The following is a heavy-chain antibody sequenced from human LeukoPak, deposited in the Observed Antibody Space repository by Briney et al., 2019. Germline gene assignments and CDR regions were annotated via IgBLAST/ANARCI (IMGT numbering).Heavy chain of an antibody. CDR1: GDSVSSNSAA. J-gene: IGHJ4*02. CDR3: ARDSSGWRSIFDY. CDR2: TYYRSKWYN. D-gene: IGHD6-19*01. V-gene: IGHV6-1*01. Sequence: SQTLSLTCAISGDSVSSNSAAWNWTRQSPSRGLEWLGRTYYRSKWYNDYAVSVKSPLTINPDTSKNQFSLQLNSVTPADTAVYYCARDSSGWRSIFDYWGQGTLVSVSS.